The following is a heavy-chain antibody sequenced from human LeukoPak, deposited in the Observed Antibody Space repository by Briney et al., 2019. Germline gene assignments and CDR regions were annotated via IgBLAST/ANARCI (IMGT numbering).Heavy chain of an antibody. CDR1: GFTFTNAW. V-gene: IGHV3-15*01. Sequence: PGGSLRLSCAASGFTFTNAWMSWVRQAPGKGREWVGRIRSKTDGGTADYAAPVKGRFTISRDDSKNTLYLQMNSLKAEDTAVYYCTRYSSGWYWGQGTLVTVS. J-gene: IGHJ4*02. CDR2: IRSKTDGGTA. D-gene: IGHD6-19*01. CDR3: TRYSSGWY.